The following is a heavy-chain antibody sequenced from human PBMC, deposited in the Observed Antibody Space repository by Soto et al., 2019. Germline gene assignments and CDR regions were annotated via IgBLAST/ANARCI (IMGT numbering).Heavy chain of an antibody. Sequence: GGSLRLSCAASGFTFSSYAMHWVRQAPGKGLEWVAVISYDGSNKYYADSVKGRFTISRDNSKDTLYLQMNSLRAEDTAVYYCARDRGYDILTGPSHYYYYGMDVWGQGTTVTVSS. CDR1: GFTFSSYA. J-gene: IGHJ6*02. V-gene: IGHV3-30-3*01. D-gene: IGHD3-9*01. CDR3: ARDRGYDILTGPSHYYYYGMDV. CDR2: ISYDGSNK.